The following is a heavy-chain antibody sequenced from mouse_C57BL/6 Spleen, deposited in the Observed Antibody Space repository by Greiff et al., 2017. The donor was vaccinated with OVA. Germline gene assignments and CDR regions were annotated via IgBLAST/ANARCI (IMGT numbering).Heavy chain of an antibody. D-gene: IGHD1-1*01. V-gene: IGHV1-82*01. CDR2: IYPGDGDT. J-gene: IGHJ1*03. Sequence: QVQLQQSGPELVKPGASVKISCKASGYAFSSSWMNWVKQRPGRGLEWIGRIYPGDGDTNYNGKFKGKATLTADKSSSTAYMQLSSLTSEDSAVYFCARAGGSRGFDVWGTGTTVTVSS. CDR3: ARAGGSRGFDV. CDR1: GYAFSSSW.